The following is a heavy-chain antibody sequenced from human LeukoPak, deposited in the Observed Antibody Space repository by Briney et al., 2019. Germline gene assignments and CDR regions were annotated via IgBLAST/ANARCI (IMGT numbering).Heavy chain of an antibody. D-gene: IGHD3-9*01. CDR1: GFTFSSYA. Sequence: TGGSLRLSRAASGFTFSSYAMSWVRQAPGKGLEWVSAISGSGGSTYYADSVKGRFTISRDNSKNTLYLQMNSLRAEDTAVYYCAKDIPYYDILTGNTFDYWGQGTLVTVSS. V-gene: IGHV3-23*01. CDR2: ISGSGGST. J-gene: IGHJ4*02. CDR3: AKDIPYYDILTGNTFDY.